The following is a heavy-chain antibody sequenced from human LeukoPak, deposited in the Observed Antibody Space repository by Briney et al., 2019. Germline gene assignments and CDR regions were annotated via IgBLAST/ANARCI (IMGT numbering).Heavy chain of an antibody. V-gene: IGHV3-64*01. Sequence: GGSLRLSCAASGFTFSSYAMHWVRQAPGKGLEYVSSISGNGGSTYYANSVKGRFTISRDNSKNTVYLQMDSLRAGDRAVYYCARGHNRNYGYYYSDMDIWGHGTTVTVS. D-gene: IGHD1-7*01. CDR3: ARGHNRNYGYYYSDMDI. J-gene: IGHJ6*02. CDR1: GFTFSSYA. CDR2: ISGNGGST.